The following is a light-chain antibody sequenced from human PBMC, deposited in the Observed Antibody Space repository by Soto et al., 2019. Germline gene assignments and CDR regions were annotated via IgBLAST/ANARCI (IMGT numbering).Light chain of an antibody. CDR2: GAS. CDR3: QHYDTSPIT. V-gene: IGKV3-20*01. Sequence: EIVLTQSPGTLSLSPGERATLSCRASQSVSGSRLAWYQQKPGQAPRLLIYGASNRATGIPDRFSGGGSGTDFTLTISRLAPEDFALYYCQHYDTSPITFGQGTRXEIK. J-gene: IGKJ5*01. CDR1: QSVSGSR.